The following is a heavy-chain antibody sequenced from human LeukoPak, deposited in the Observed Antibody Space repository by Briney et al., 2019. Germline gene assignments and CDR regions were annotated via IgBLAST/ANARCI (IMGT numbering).Heavy chain of an antibody. CDR2: MNPNSGNT. CDR3: ARREGPDKRDYYMDV. V-gene: IGHV1-8*01. J-gene: IGHJ6*03. Sequence: ASVKVSCKASGYTFTSYDINWVRQATGQGLEWMGWMNPNSGNTGYAQKFQGRVTMTRNTSISTAYMELSSLRSEDTAVYYCARREGPDKRDYYMDVWGKGTTVTVSS. D-gene: IGHD1-14*01. CDR1: GYTFTSYD.